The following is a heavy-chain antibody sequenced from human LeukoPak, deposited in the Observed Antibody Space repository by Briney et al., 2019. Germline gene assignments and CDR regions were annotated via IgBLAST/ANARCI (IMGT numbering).Heavy chain of an antibody. J-gene: IGHJ4*02. CDR1: GDSVSTNSVA. CDR3: ARAVIGTTRYFES. Sequence: SQTLSLTCAIYGDSVSTNSVAYNWIRQSPSRGLEWLGWAYYRSKWNYEYAVSVRSRITVNLDTSKNQFSLQLNSVTPDDTAVYYCARAVIGTTRYFESWGQGTLVTVSS. V-gene: IGHV6-1*01. CDR2: AYYRSKWNY. D-gene: IGHD1-1*01.